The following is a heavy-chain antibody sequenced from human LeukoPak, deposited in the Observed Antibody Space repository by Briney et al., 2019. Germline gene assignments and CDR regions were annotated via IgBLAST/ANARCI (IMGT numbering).Heavy chain of an antibody. J-gene: IGHJ4*02. CDR3: AKDSDDGSIVVVVTYFNH. V-gene: IGHV3-23*03. Sequence: GGSLRLSCAASGFTLSSYAMSWVRQGPGKGLEWVSVMYSGGNTYYSDSVKGRFTISRDNSKNTLYLQMNSLRVEDTAVYYCAKDSDDGSIVVVVTYFNHWGQGTLVTVSS. CDR1: GFTLSSYA. D-gene: IGHD2-15*01. CDR2: MYSGGNT.